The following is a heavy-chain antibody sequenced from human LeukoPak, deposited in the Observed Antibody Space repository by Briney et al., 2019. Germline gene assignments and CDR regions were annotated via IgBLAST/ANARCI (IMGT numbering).Heavy chain of an antibody. J-gene: IGHJ4*02. Sequence: GGSLRLSCAASGFTFNTYNMNWVRQAPGKGLEWVSSISSSSSYIYYATSVKGRFSVSRDNTKNTFHLQMNSLRAEDTAVYYCARVPTMVRGVRGDWLFDYWGQGTLVTVSS. V-gene: IGHV3-21*01. D-gene: IGHD3-10*01. CDR2: ISSSSSYI. CDR1: GFTFNTYN. CDR3: ARVPTMVRGVRGDWLFDY.